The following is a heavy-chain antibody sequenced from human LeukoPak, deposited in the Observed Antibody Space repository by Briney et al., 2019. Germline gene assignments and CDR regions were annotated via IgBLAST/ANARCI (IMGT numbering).Heavy chain of an antibody. V-gene: IGHV5-51*01. Sequence: GASLKISCKGSGYSFTSYWNGWVRQMPGKGLEWMGIIYPGDSDTRYSPSFQGQVTISADKSISTAYLQWSSLKASDTAMYYCARRYCSGGSCYYYFDYWGQGTLVTVSS. CDR2: IYPGDSDT. D-gene: IGHD2-15*01. CDR1: GYSFTSYW. J-gene: IGHJ4*02. CDR3: ARRYCSGGSCYYYFDY.